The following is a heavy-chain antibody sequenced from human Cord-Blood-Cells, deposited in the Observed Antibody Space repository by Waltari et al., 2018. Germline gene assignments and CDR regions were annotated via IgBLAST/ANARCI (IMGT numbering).Heavy chain of an antibody. V-gene: IGHV3-33*01. J-gene: IGHJ4*02. D-gene: IGHD6-13*01. Sequence: QVQLVESGGGVVQPGRSLRLSCAASGFTFSSYGMYWVRQATGTGLEWVAVIWLDGSNKYYAESVKGRFNISRDNSKNTLYLQMNSLGAEDTAVDYCARHAVAAAAYDYWGQGTLVTVSS. CDR1: GFTFSSYG. CDR3: ARHAVAAAAYDY. CDR2: IWLDGSNK.